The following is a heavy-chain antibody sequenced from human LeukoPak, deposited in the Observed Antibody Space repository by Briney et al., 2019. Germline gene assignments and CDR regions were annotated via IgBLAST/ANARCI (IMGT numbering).Heavy chain of an antibody. CDR2: IYYSGST. J-gene: IGHJ3*02. Sequence: SETLPLTCTVSGGSISSGDYYWSWIRQPPGKGLEWNGYIYYSGSTYYNPSLKSRVTISVDTSKNQFSLKLSSVTAADTAVYYCARGDRTSDAFDIWGQGTMVTVSS. D-gene: IGHD1-14*01. V-gene: IGHV4-30-4*01. CDR1: GGSISSGDYY. CDR3: ARGDRTSDAFDI.